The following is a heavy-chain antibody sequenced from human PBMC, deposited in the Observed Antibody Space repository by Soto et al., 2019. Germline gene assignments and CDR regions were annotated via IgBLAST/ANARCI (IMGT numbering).Heavy chain of an antibody. CDR2: IYPGDSDT. V-gene: IGHV5-51*01. Sequence: GESLKISCKGSGYSFTSYWIGWVRQMPGKGLEWMGIIYPGDSDTRYSPSFQGQVTISXXXXXXTXYLQXXXLKASDTAMYYCARGNWFDPWGQGTLVTVSS. J-gene: IGHJ5*02. CDR3: ARGNWFDP. CDR1: GYSFTSYW.